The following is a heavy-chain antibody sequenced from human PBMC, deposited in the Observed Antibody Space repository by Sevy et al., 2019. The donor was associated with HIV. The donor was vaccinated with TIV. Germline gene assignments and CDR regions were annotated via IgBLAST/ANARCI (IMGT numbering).Heavy chain of an antibody. V-gene: IGHV3-21*01. CDR2: ISSSSSYI. D-gene: IGHD3-16*01. CDR1: GFTFSSYS. CDR3: ARDLGEDDAFDI. J-gene: IGHJ3*02. Sequence: GGSLRLSCAASGFTFSSYSMNWVRQAPGKGLEWVSSISSSSSYIYYADSVKGRFTISRDNAKNSLYLQMNSLRAEDTAVYYCARDLGEDDAFDIWGQGTMVTVSS.